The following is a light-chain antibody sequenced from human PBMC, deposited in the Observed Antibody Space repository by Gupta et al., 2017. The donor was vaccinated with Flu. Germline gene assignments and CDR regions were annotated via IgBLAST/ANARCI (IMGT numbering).Light chain of an antibody. V-gene: IGLV4-69*01. CDR2: LNSDGSH. CDR1: SGHSSYA. CDR3: QTWVTGCQV. Sequence: QLVLTQLPSASASLGDTVKLTCTLSSGHSSYAIAWHQQQPETGPRYLMYLNSDGSHSKGDGIPDRFSGSSSGAELYLSISCRHSEDESYYYCQTWVTGCQVFGGGTKLTVL. J-gene: IGLJ3*02.